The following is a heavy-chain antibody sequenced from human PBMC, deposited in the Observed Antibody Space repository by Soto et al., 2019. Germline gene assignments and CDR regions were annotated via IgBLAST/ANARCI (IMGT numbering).Heavy chain of an antibody. CDR2: IIPIFGTA. CDR3: ARGLTIFGVDPSRVGYYGMDV. D-gene: IGHD3-3*01. V-gene: IGHV1-69*06. J-gene: IGHJ6*02. CDR1: GGTFSSYA. Sequence: QVQLVQSGAEVKKPGSSVKVSCKASGGTFSSYAISWVRQAPGQGLEWMGGIIPIFGTANYAQKFQGRVTITADKSTSTAYMELSSLRSEDTAVYYCARGLTIFGVDPSRVGYYGMDVWGQGTTVTVSS.